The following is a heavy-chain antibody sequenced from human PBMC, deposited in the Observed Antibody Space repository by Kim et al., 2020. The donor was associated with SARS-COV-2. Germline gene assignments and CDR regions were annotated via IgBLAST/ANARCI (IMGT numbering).Heavy chain of an antibody. D-gene: IGHD6-13*01. CDR3: ARDSGAAAGPPGGYYYYYYCMDV. CDR1: GFTFSSYW. Sequence: GGSLRLSCAVSGFTFSSYWMSWVRQAPGKGLEWVANIKQDGSEKYYVDSVKGRFTISRDDAKNSLYLQMNSLRAEDTAVYYCARDSGAAAGPPGGYYYYYYCMDVWGQGNTVTVSS. V-gene: IGHV3-7*03. J-gene: IGHJ6*02. CDR2: IKQDGSEK.